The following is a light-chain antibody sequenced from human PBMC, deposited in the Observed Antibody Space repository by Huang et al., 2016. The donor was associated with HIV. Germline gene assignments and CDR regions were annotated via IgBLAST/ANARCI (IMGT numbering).Light chain of an antibody. J-gene: IGKJ2*01. CDR2: GAS. Sequence: EIVLTQSPGTLSLAAGERATLAGRASQNVSSSYLARYQQKPDQAPRFLIDGASPSATYIPDRFSGHGSGTDFTLTISGLEPEDFAVYFCQQYGGSPYTFGQGTKLEIK. CDR1: QNVSSSY. CDR3: QQYGGSPYT. V-gene: IGKV3-20*01.